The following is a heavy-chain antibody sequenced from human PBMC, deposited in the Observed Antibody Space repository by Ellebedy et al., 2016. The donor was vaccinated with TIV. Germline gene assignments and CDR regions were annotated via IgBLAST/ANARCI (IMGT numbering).Heavy chain of an antibody. J-gene: IGHJ6*02. V-gene: IGHV1-46*01. CDR2: LNPSTGGT. CDR1: GYTFTTYY. Sequence: ASVKVSCKASGYTFTTYYIHWVRQAPGQGLEWVGTLNPSTGGTSYAQKFQGRVTLTRDTSTSTAYMELSSLRSEDTAVYYCATRGTTVTQNYYYYGMDVWGQGTTVTVSS. CDR3: ATRGTTVTQNYYYYGMDV. D-gene: IGHD4-17*01.